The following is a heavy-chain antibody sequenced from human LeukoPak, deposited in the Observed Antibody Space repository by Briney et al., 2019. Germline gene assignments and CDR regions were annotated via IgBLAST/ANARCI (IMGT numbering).Heavy chain of an antibody. Sequence: GGSLRLSCAASGFTVSSSYMSWVRQAPGKGLEWVSVIYSGGSTYYADSVKGRFTISRDNSKNTLYLQMNSLRAEDTAVYYCTRDTLDYGDYPYYYYYGMDVWGQGTTVTVSS. V-gene: IGHV3-53*01. D-gene: IGHD4-17*01. CDR2: IYSGGST. J-gene: IGHJ6*02. CDR3: TRDTLDYGDYPYYYYYGMDV. CDR1: GFTVSSSY.